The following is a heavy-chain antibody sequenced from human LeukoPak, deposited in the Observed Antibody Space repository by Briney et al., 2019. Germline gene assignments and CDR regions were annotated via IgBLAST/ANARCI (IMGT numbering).Heavy chain of an antibody. Sequence: GGSLRLSCAASGFTFSKYLMHWVRQAPGKGLVWVSALSGSGGRTYYADSVKGRFTISRDNSKNTLYLQMNSLRVEDTAVYYCAKNGDRGAYCSGGTCYPYYYYYMDVWGKGTTVTISS. CDR2: LSGSGGRT. J-gene: IGHJ6*03. CDR3: AKNGDRGAYCSGGTCYPYYYYYMDV. D-gene: IGHD2-15*01. CDR1: GFTFSKYL. V-gene: IGHV3-23*01.